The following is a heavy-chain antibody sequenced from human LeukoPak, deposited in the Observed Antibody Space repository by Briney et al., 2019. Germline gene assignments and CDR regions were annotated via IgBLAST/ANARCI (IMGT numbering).Heavy chain of an antibody. J-gene: IGHJ4*02. CDR2: MYKSGNT. V-gene: IGHV4-59*02. D-gene: IGHD3-22*01. Sequence: SETLSLTCTISGGSVSDYYWSWVRQPPGKGLEWLGYMYKSGNTNFNPSLKSRVTISVDTSKNQFSLKLSSVTAADTAVYYCARVTGYMIEDYFDYWGQGTLVTVSS. CDR1: GGSVSDYY. CDR3: ARVTGYMIEDYFDY.